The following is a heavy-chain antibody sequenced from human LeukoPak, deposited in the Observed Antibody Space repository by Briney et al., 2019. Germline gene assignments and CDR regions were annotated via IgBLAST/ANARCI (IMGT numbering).Heavy chain of an antibody. CDR1: GFTFSSYA. V-gene: IGHV3-30*04. D-gene: IGHD5-18*01. CDR3: ARAAYSYGYGGFDP. J-gene: IGHJ5*02. Sequence: PGRSLRLSCAASGFTFSSYAMHWVRQAPGKGLEWVAVISYDGSNKYYADSVKGRFTISRDNSKNTLYLQMNSLRAEDTAVYYCARAAYSYGYGGFDPWGQGTQVTVSS. CDR2: ISYDGSNK.